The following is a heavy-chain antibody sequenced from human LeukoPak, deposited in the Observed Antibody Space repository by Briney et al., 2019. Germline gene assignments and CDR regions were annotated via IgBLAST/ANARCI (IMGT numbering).Heavy chain of an antibody. V-gene: IGHV3-64*04. D-gene: IGHD6-25*01. CDR2: ISSNGGTT. CDR1: GFTLSSHA. CDR3: ASLAAATTRGFDY. J-gene: IGHJ4*02. Sequence: GGSLRLSCSASGFTLSSHAMHWVRQAPGKGLEYVSAISSNGGTTYYADSVKGRFTISRDDSKNTLYLQMDSLRAEDTAVYYCASLAAATTRGFDYWGQGTLVTVSS.